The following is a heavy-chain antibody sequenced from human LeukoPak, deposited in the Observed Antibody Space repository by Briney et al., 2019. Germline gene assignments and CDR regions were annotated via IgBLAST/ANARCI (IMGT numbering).Heavy chain of an antibody. CDR1: GFTFSNAW. CDR3: ARPLGEYSSSAYYMDV. V-gene: IGHV3-23*01. D-gene: IGHD6-6*01. CDR2: ISSSGGST. J-gene: IGHJ6*03. Sequence: GGSLRLSCAASGFTFSNAWMSWVRQAPGKGLEWVSAISSSGGSTYYADSVKGRFTISRDNSKNTLFLQMNSLRAEDTAVYYCARPLGEYSSSAYYMDVWGKGTTVTVSS.